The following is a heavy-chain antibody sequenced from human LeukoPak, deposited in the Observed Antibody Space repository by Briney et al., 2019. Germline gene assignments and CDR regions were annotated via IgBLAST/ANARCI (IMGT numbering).Heavy chain of an antibody. Sequence: SETLSLTCAVYSGSFSGYYWSWIRQPPGKGLEWIGEINHSGSTNYNPSLKSRVTISVDTSKNQFSLKLSSVTAADTAVYYCARWRVPYYYDSSGYSSWGQGTLVTVSS. CDR2: INHSGST. V-gene: IGHV4-34*01. CDR1: SGSFSGYY. D-gene: IGHD3-22*01. J-gene: IGHJ4*02. CDR3: ARWRVPYYYDSSGYSS.